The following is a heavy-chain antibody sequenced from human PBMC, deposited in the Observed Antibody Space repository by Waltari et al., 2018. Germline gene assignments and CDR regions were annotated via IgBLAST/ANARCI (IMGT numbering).Heavy chain of an antibody. J-gene: IGHJ4*02. CDR3: ARQAARNFDY. CDR2: INPNTGGT. V-gene: IGHV1-2*02. Sequence: PGASVNVSCKASGYNFIGYYIHWVRQPPGQGLEWMGWINPNTGGTKYAQKYQGRVTLTRDTSISTAYMELSSLGSDDMAVFYCARQAARNFDYWGQGTLVTVSS. CDR1: GYNFIGYY.